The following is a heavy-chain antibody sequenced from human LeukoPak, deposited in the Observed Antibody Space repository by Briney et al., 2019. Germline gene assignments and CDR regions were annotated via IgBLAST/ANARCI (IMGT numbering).Heavy chain of an antibody. CDR2: ISAYNGNT. J-gene: IGHJ4*02. CDR3: ARWEVFVGLDY. CDR1: GYTFTSYG. V-gene: IGHV1-18*01. Sequence: ASVRASCKASGYTFTSYGISWVRQAPGQGLEWMGWISAYNGNTNHAQKLQGRVTMTTDTSTSTAYMELRSLRSDDTAVYYCARWEVFVGLDYWGQGTLVTVSS. D-gene: IGHD3-10*01.